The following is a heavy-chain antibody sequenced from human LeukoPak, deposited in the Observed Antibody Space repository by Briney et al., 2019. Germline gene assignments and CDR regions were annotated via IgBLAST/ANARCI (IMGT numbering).Heavy chain of an antibody. CDR3: ARGTRVAANLHTA. J-gene: IGHJ5*02. CDR1: GFTFSSYS. V-gene: IGHV3-21*01. Sequence: PGGSLRLSCAASGFTFSSYSMNWVRQAPGKGLEWVSSISSSSSYIYYADSVKGRFTISRDNAKNSLYLQMNSLRVEDTAVYYCARGTRVAANLHTAWGQGTLVTVSS. CDR2: ISSSSSYI. D-gene: IGHD2-15*01.